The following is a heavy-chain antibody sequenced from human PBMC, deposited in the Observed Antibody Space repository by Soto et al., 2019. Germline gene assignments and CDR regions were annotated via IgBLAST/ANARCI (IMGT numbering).Heavy chain of an antibody. V-gene: IGHV3-30*18. CDR2: ISYDGSNK. CDR3: AKSVRYYDSSAYYPLDY. J-gene: IGHJ4*02. Sequence: GGSLRLSCADAGFTFSGYGMHWVRQAPGKGLEWVAVISYDGSNKYYADSVKGRFTISRDNSGNTLYLQMNSLRTEDTAVYYCAKSVRYYDSSAYYPLDYWGQGTLVTVSS. D-gene: IGHD3-22*01. CDR1: GFTFSGYG.